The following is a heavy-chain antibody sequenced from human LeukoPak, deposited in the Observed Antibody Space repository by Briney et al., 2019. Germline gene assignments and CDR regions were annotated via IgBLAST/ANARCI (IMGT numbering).Heavy chain of an antibody. J-gene: IGHJ4*02. CDR2: ISGSGGFT. D-gene: IGHD1-14*01. Sequence: GGSLRLSCTASEFTFSRYAMSWVRQAPGKGLEWVSDISGSGGFTNYADSVKGRFTISRDNSKNTLYLQMNSLRAEDTATYYCAKVRTLRALYYFDSWGQGTLVTVSS. CDR3: AKVRTLRALYYFDS. V-gene: IGHV3-23*01. CDR1: EFTFSRYA.